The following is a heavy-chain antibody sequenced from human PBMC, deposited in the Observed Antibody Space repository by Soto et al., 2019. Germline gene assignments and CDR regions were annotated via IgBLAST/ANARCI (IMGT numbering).Heavy chain of an antibody. V-gene: IGHV4-61*08. Sequence: SETLSLTCSVSGGSVNSGGSYWGWIRQSPGKGLEWIGHIYYTGTTNYDTSLKSRVTISPDTSKNQFSLRLTSVTAADTAVYFCVRGDFVWGSYRYTRQRVYYFDNWGQGTLVTVSS. CDR3: VRGDFVWGSYRYTRQRVYYFDN. CDR1: GGSVNSGGSY. D-gene: IGHD3-16*01. J-gene: IGHJ4*02. CDR2: IYYTGTT.